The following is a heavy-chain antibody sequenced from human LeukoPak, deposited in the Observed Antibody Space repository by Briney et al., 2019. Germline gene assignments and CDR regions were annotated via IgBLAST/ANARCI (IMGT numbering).Heavy chain of an antibody. V-gene: IGHV1-46*01. CDR3: ARDLAAYSYGHLIASHDYYYMDV. D-gene: IGHD5-18*01. CDR1: GYTFTSYY. Sequence: ASVKVSCKASGYTFTSYYMHWVRQAPGQGLEWMGIINPSGGRTTYAQKFQGRVTMTRDTETSTVYMEVTSLRPEDTAVCYCARDLAAYSYGHLIASHDYYYMDVWGKGTTVTVSS. CDR2: INPSGGRT. J-gene: IGHJ6*03.